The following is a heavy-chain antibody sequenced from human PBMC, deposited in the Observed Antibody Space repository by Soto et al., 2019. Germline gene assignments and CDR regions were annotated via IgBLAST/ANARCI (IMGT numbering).Heavy chain of an antibody. V-gene: IGHV3-21*02. J-gene: IGHJ5*01. D-gene: IGHD3-22*01. CDR3: ARDPPLPMLVVVGGDDF. CDR2: ISGFGTYK. CDR1: GFSFSDEN. Sequence: EVQLVESGGGLVKPGGSLRLSCAASGFSFSDENMNWVRQAPGKGLEWVSSISGFGTYKNYADSVKGRFTISRDNDKNSVNLQMSSLRAEDTAVYYCARDPPLPMLVVVGGDDFWGQGTLVTVSS.